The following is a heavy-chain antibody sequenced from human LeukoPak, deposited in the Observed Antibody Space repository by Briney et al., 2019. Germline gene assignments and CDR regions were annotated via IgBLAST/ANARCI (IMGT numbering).Heavy chain of an antibody. V-gene: IGHV4-4*09. CDR1: GGYISSYY. CDR3: ARRQWGYSGYGAYYYYYYYMDV. J-gene: IGHJ6*03. D-gene: IGHD5-12*01. CDR2: IYTSGTT. Sequence: SETLSLTCTVSGGYISSYYWSWIRQPPGKGLEWIGYIYTSGTTNYNPSLESRLTISVDTSKNQFSLKLSSVTAADTAVYYCARRQWGYSGYGAYYYYYYYMDVWGKGTTVTVSS.